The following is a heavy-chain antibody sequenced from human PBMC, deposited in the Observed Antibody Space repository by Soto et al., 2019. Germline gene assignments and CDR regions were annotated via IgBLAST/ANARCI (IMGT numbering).Heavy chain of an antibody. V-gene: IGHV3-21*06. Sequence: GGSLRISCTCSGFPFSAYNMNWVRQVPGKGPEWISSITSKTGQIYYAESVKGRFTISRDNAKNSLYLQMNSLRAEDTAVYYCARSIRGNNWFDPWGQGTMVTGSS. CDR3: ARSIRGNNWFDP. CDR2: ITSKTGQI. D-gene: IGHD5-12*01. J-gene: IGHJ5*02. CDR1: GFPFSAYN.